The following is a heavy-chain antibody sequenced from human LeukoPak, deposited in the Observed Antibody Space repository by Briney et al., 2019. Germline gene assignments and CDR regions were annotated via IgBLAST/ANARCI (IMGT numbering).Heavy chain of an antibody. CDR1: GGSISSGGYY. CDR2: IYYSGST. D-gene: IGHD3-3*01. J-gene: IGHJ6*02. CDR3: ASALGYDFWSGYYLYYYGMDV. Sequence: PSETLSLTCTVSGGSISSGGYYWSWIRQHPGKGLEWIGYIYYSGSTYYNPSLKSRVTISVDTSKNQFSLKLSSVTAADTAVYYCASALGYDFWSGYYLYYYGMDVWGQGTTVTVSS. V-gene: IGHV4-31*03.